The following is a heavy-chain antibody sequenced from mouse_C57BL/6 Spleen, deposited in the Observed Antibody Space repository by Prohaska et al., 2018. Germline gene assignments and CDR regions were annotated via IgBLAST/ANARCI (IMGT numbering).Heavy chain of an antibody. V-gene: IGHV11-2*01. CDR1: GFTFSGFW. J-gene: IGHJ1*03. CDR3: TRHDSIHWSLDV. D-gene: IGHD2-3*01. Sequence: EVQLLETGGGLVQPGGSRGLSCEGSGFTFSGFWMSWVRQTPGKTLEWIGDINSDGSAINYAPSIKDRFTIFRDNDKSTLYLQMSNVRSEDTATYFCTRHDSIHWSLDVRGTGTTVTV. CDR2: INSDGSAI.